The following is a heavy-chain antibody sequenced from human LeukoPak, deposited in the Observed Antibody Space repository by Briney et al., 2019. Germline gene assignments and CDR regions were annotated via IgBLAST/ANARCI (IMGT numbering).Heavy chain of an antibody. Sequence: GGSLRLSCAASGFTVSSNYMSWVRQAPGKGLEWVSVIYSGGSTYYADSVKGRFTISGDNSKNTLYLQMNSLRAEDTAVYYCATNGYNSLFDYWGQGTLVTVSS. J-gene: IGHJ4*02. D-gene: IGHD5-24*01. CDR1: GFTVSSNY. CDR3: ATNGYNSLFDY. CDR2: IYSGGST. V-gene: IGHV3-66*01.